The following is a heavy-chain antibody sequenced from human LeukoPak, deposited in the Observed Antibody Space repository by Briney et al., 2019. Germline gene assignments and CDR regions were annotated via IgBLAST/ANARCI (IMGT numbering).Heavy chain of an antibody. CDR2: IYPGDSDT. Sequence: GESLKISCKGSGYSFTSYWIGWVRQMPGKGLEWMGIIYPGDSDTRYSPSFQGQVTTSADKSIGAAYLQWSSLKASDNAMYYCARHRAAAEGGALDYWGQGTLVTVSS. J-gene: IGHJ4*02. V-gene: IGHV5-51*01. CDR3: ARHRAAAEGGALDY. D-gene: IGHD6-13*01. CDR1: GYSFTSYW.